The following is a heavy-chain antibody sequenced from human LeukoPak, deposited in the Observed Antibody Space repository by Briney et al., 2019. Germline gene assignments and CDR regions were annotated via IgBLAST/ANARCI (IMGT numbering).Heavy chain of an antibody. V-gene: IGHV3-30*18. CDR1: GFTFSSYG. CDR2: ISYDGSNK. CDR3: AKDWPQRLGELSSPGG. J-gene: IGHJ4*02. Sequence: GGSLRLSCAASGFTFSSYGMHWVRQAPGKGLEWVAVISYDGSNKYYADSVKGRFTISRDNSKNTLYLQMNSLRAEDTAVYYCAKDWPQRLGELSSPGGWGQGTLVTVSS. D-gene: IGHD3-16*02.